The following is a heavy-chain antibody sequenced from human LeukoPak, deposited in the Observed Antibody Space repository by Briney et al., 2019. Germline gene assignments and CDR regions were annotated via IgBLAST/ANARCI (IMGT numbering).Heavy chain of an antibody. V-gene: IGHV3-30*02. CDR1: GFTFSSYG. Sequence: GGSLRLSCAASGFTFSSYGMHWVRQAPGRGLEWVAFIRYDGSNKYYADSVKGRFTISRDNSKNTLYLQMNSLRAEDTAVYYCAKDPHGSGLLRYYYMDVWGKGTTVTVSS. CDR3: AKDPHGSGLLRYYYMDV. D-gene: IGHD3-10*01. CDR2: IRYDGSNK. J-gene: IGHJ6*03.